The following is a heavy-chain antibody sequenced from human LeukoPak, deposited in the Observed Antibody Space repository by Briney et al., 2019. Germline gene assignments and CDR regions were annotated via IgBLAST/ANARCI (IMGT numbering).Heavy chain of an antibody. Sequence: ASVKVSCKASGYTFTSYGISWVRQAPGQGLEWMGWISAYNGNTNYAQKLQGRVTMTTDTSTSTAYMELRSLRSEDTAVYYCAREREAALCFDYWGQGTLVTVSS. CDR2: ISAYNGNT. D-gene: IGHD6-25*01. CDR3: AREREAALCFDY. V-gene: IGHV1-18*01. J-gene: IGHJ4*02. CDR1: GYTFTSYG.